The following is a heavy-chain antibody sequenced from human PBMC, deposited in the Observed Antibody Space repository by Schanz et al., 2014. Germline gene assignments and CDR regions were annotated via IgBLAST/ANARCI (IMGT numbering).Heavy chain of an antibody. CDR3: ARPRFDYGEVDY. V-gene: IGHV3-33*01. Sequence: QAQLMESGGGVVQPGTSLILSCSVSGFSLNTYGIHWFRQPAGKGLEWVAVIWNNGVTKYYADSVRGRFTISRDRFQNTLYLRMSSLRAEDPAVYYCARPRFDYGEVDYWGQGTLVTVSS. J-gene: IGHJ4*02. CDR1: GFSLNTYG. D-gene: IGHD4-17*01. CDR2: IWNNGVTK.